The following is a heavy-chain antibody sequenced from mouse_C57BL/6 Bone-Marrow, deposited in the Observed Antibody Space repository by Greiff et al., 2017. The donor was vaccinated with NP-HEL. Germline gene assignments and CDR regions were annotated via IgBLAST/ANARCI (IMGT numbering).Heavy chain of an antibody. J-gene: IGHJ2*01. CDR1: GYSITSGYY. CDR3: ARGVVYGSSFVY. Sequence: EVKLQQSGPGLVKPSQSLSLTCSVTGYSITSGYYWNWIRQFPGNKLEWMGYISYDGSNNYNPSLKNRISITRDTSKNQFFLKLNSVTTEDTATYYCARGVVYGSSFVYWGQGTTLTVSS. CDR2: ISYDGSN. V-gene: IGHV3-6*01. D-gene: IGHD1-1*01.